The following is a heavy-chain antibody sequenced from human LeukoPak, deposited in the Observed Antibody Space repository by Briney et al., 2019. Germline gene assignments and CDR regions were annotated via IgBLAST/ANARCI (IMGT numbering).Heavy chain of an antibody. V-gene: IGHV3-13*01. CDR1: GFTFSSYD. J-gene: IGHJ5*02. D-gene: IGHD1-26*01. CDR2: IGTAGDT. CDR3: ARGEASGSYSLDP. Sequence: PGGSLRLSCAASGFTFSSYDMHWVRQATGKGLEWVSAIGTAGDTYYPGSVKGRFTISRENAKNPLYLQMNSLRAGDTAVYYCARGEASGSYSLDPWGQGTLVTVSS.